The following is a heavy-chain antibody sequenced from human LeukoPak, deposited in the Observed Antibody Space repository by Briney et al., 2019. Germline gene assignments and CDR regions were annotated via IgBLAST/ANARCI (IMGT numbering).Heavy chain of an antibody. CDR2: IYYSGST. CDR1: VGSISTYY. D-gene: IGHD6-19*01. Sequence: SETLSRTCTVSVGSISTYYWSWIRQPPGKGLEWIGYIYYSGSTNYKHSLKSRVTISVDTSKNQFSLNLSSVTAADTAVYYCARSERYNSGWYFYFDYWGQGTLVTVSS. CDR3: ARSERYNSGWYFYFDY. V-gene: IGHV4-59*01. J-gene: IGHJ4*02.